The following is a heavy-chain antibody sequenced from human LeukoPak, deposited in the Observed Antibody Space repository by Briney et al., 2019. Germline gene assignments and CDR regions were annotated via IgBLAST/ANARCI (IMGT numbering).Heavy chain of an antibody. V-gene: IGHV3-21*01. CDR2: ISSSSSYI. D-gene: IGHD2-8*01. CDR3: ARDQNGADFDY. CDR1: GFTFSSYS. J-gene: IGHJ4*02. Sequence: GGSLRLSCAASGFTFSSYSMNWVCQAPGKGLEWVSSISSSSSYIYYADSVKGRFTISRDNAKNSLYLQMNSLRAEDTAVYYCARDQNGADFDYWGQGTLVTVSS.